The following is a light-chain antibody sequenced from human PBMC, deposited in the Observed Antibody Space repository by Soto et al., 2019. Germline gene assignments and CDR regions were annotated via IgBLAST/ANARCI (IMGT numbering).Light chain of an antibody. V-gene: IGLV2-14*01. Sequence: QSALTQPASVSGSPGQSITISCTGTTRDVGGYDYASWYQQHPGQAPKLVIYEVSNRPSGVSHRFSGSKSGNTASLSISGLQAEVEADYYCYSFTSGNTLYVFGTEPKGTVL. CDR3: YSFTSGNTLYV. J-gene: IGLJ1*01. CDR2: EVS. CDR1: TRDVGGYDY.